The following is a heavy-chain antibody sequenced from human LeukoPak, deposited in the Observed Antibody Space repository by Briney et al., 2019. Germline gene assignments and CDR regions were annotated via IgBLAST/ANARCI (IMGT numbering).Heavy chain of an antibody. CDR3: ARDNDGKDH. V-gene: IGHV3-7*01. Sequence: SGGSLRLSCAISGFTFSRYWMSWVRQAPGKGLEWVANIKPDGSGKYYMESVKGRFTVSRDNGKNSLYLQMNSLKAEDTAIYFCARDNDGKDHWGQGTLVTVSS. CDR2: IKPDGSGK. CDR1: GFTFSRYW. D-gene: IGHD4-23*01. J-gene: IGHJ4*02.